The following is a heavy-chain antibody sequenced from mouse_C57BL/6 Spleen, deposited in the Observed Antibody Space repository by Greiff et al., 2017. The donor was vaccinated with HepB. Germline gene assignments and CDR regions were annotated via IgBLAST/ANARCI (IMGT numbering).Heavy chain of an antibody. D-gene: IGHD2-14*01. CDR1: GFTFTDYY. CDR2: IRNKANGDTT. Sequence: EVMLVESGGGLVQPGGSLSLSCAASGFTFTDYYMSWVRQPPGKALEWMGFIRNKANGDTTDYSASVKGRFTISRDNSQSILYLHMNALRAEDSATYYCARYMRYSGYFDVWGTGTTVTVSS. V-gene: IGHV7-3*01. J-gene: IGHJ1*03. CDR3: ARYMRYSGYFDV.